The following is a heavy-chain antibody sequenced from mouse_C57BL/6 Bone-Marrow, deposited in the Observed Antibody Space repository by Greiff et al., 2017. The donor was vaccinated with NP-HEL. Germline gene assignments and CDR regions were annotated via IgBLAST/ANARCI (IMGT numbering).Heavy chain of an antibody. CDR1: GYTFTSYW. CDR2: IHPNSGST. V-gene: IGHV1-64*01. J-gene: IGHJ2*01. D-gene: IGHD1-1*02. Sequence: QVQLQQPGAELVKPGASVKLSCKASGYTFTSYWMHWVKQRPGQGLEWIGMIHPNSGSTNYNEKFKSKATLTVDKSSSTAYMQLSSLTSEDSAVYYCARGVVAPLYFAYWGQGTILTVSA. CDR3: ARGVVAPLYFAY.